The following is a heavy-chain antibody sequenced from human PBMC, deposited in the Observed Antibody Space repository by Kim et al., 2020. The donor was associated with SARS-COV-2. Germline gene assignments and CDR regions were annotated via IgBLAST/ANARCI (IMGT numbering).Heavy chain of an antibody. Sequence: QTRQGRVTMTTDTSTSTAYMELRSLRSDDTAVYYCARGYSYGRPLYVDYWGQGTLVTVSS. V-gene: IGHV1-18*01. CDR3: ARGYSYGRPLYVDY. D-gene: IGHD5-18*01. J-gene: IGHJ4*02.